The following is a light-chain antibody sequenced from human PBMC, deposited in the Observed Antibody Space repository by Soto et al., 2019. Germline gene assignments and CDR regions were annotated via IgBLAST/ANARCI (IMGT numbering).Light chain of an antibody. J-gene: IGKJ2*01. CDR2: GAS. Sequence: EIVMTQSPASLSVSPGDGATLSCRASQSVASNVAWYQQKPGQGPRLLIHGASTRAVGVPARFSGSGSGTDFTLTISRLQSEDFAVYYCQQYHNWPPQYTFVQGTKLQIK. CDR3: QQYHNWPPQYT. V-gene: IGKV3-15*01. CDR1: QSVASN.